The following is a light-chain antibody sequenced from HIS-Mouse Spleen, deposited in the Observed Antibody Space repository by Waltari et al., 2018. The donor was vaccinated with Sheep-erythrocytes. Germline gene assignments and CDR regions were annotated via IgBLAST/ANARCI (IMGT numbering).Light chain of an antibody. J-gene: IGKJ4*01. V-gene: IGKV1-39*01. Sequence: DIQMTQSTFSLSASVGDRVTITCRASQSITRYLNWYQQKPGKSPKLLVYAASSLQSGVPSRFSGSGSGTDFTLTISSLQPEDFATYYCQQSYSTPPLTFGGGTK. CDR1: QSITRY. CDR3: QQSYSTPPLT. CDR2: AAS.